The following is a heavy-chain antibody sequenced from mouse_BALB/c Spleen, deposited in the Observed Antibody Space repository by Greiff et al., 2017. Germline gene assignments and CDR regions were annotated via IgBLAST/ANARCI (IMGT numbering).Heavy chain of an antibody. CDR3: ARDYGHYFDY. Sequence: EVMLVESGGGLVKPGGSLKLSCAASGFTFSSYAMSWVRQTPEKRLEWVASISSGGSTYYPDSVKGRFTISRDNARNILYLQMSSLRSEDTAMYYCARDYGHYFDYWGQGTTLTVSS. V-gene: IGHV5-6-5*01. CDR2: ISSGGST. CDR1: GFTFSSYA. J-gene: IGHJ2*01. D-gene: IGHD1-2*01.